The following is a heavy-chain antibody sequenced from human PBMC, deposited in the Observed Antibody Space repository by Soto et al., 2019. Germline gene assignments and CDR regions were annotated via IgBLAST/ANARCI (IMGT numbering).Heavy chain of an antibody. CDR3: STWGRNGWYTGFF. J-gene: IGHJ4*02. D-gene: IGHD6-19*01. CDR1: GYTFTDYD. Sequence: QVQLVQSGAEVRKPGASVKVSCTTSGYTFTDYDINWVLQAPGQGLEWVGRMNPISGRTDYAQKLEGRVTMTRDISISTAYMELSSLGYDDTAVYFCSTWGRNGWYTGFFWGQGTLVTVSS. CDR2: MNPISGRT. V-gene: IGHV1-8*02.